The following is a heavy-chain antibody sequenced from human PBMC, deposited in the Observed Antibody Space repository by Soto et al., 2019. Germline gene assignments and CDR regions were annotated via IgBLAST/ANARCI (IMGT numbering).Heavy chain of an antibody. CDR2: FNHSGDT. V-gene: IGHV4-34*01. CDR3: ARHHVRGRTRAGADEF. J-gene: IGHJ1*01. Sequence: QVQLQQRGAGLLKPSETLSLTCAVYGGSLSGYYWSWISQPPGKALEWIGEFNHSGDTNYNPSLKSRVSISADTSKLEVFLNLSSVTAADMAMYYCARHHVRGRTRAGADEFGGQGTLVTVSS. D-gene: IGHD1-26*01. CDR1: GGSLSGYY.